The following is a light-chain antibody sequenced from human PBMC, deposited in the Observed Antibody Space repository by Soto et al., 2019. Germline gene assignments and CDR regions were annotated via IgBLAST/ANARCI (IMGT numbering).Light chain of an antibody. CDR3: QQYNSHWT. J-gene: IGKJ1*01. CDR1: QGISNR. Sequence: DVQMTQSPSTLSASVGDRVTITCRASQGISNRLAWYQQKPGKAPKLLIYQASSLKSGVPSRVGGSGSGTEFTLTITSLQPDDFATYYCQQYNSHWTFGQGTKVEIK. CDR2: QAS. V-gene: IGKV1-5*03.